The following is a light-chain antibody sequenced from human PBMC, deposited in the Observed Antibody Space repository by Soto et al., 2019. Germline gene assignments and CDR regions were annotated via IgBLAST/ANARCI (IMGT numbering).Light chain of an antibody. V-gene: IGKV1-5*03. CDR3: QQYHSYPLT. Sequence: DIQMTQSPSTLSASVGDRVTITCRASQSISSWLAWYQQKPGKAPKLLIYKTSNLESGVPSRFSGSGSGTEFSLTISSLQPEDFATYYCQQYHSYPLTFGGGTKVDIK. CDR2: KTS. CDR1: QSISSW. J-gene: IGKJ4*01.